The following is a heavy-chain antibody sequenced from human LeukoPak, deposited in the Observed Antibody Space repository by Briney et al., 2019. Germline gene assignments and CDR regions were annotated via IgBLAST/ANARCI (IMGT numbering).Heavy chain of an antibody. CDR1: GFTLTNYG. J-gene: IGHJ4*02. V-gene: IGHV3-23*01. Sequence: GGSLRLSCAASGFTLTNYGMSWVRQAPGKGLEWVSAISGSSGTTYYADSVKGRFTISRDNSKNTLYLQMNSLRAEDTAVYYCARRAGGYSHPYDYWGQGILVTASS. CDR3: ARRAGGYSHPYDY. D-gene: IGHD4-23*01. CDR2: ISGSSGTT.